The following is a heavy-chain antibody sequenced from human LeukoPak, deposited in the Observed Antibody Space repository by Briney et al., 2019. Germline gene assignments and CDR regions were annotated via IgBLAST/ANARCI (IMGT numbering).Heavy chain of an antibody. D-gene: IGHD1-26*01. J-gene: IGHJ4*02. CDR2: INHSGST. CDR1: GGSFSGYY. Sequence: PSETLSLTCAVYGGSFSGYYWSWIRQPPGKGLEWIGEINHSGSTNYNPSLKSRVTISVDTSKNQFSLKLSSVTAADTAVYYCARGIWTIVGATGYFDYWGQGTLVTVSS. CDR3: ARGIWTIVGATGYFDY. V-gene: IGHV4-34*01.